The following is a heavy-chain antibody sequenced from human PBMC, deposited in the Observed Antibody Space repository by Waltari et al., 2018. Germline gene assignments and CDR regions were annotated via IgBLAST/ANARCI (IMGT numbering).Heavy chain of an antibody. CDR1: GYSISSGYY. J-gene: IGHJ5*02. D-gene: IGHD6-13*01. CDR2: IYHSGST. V-gene: IGHV4-38-2*01. Sequence: QVQLQESGPGLVKPSETLSLTCAVSGYSISSGYYWGWIRPPPGQGLEWIGSIYHSGSTYYNPSLKSRVTISVDTSKNQFSLKLSSVTAADTAVYYCASALIAAAGPTFGDWFDPWGQGTLVTVSS. CDR3: ASALIAAAGPTFGDWFDP.